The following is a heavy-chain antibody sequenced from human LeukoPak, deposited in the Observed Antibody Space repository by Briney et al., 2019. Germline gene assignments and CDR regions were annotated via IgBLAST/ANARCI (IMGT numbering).Heavy chain of an antibody. CDR1: GGSISSGSYY. CDR2: IYTSGST. J-gene: IGHJ4*02. CDR3: ARVDMITFGNY. V-gene: IGHV4-61*02. D-gene: IGHD3-16*01. Sequence: PSETLSLTCTVSGGSISSGSYYWSWIRQPAGKGLEWIGRIYTSGSTNYNPSLKSRVSISVDTSKNQFSLKLSSVTAADTAVYYCARVDMITFGNYWGQGTLVTVSS.